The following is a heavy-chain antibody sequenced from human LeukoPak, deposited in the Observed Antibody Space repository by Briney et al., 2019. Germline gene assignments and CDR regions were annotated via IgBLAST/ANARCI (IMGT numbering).Heavy chain of an antibody. CDR3: ARDSVSSSWYIRPPRDDAFDI. V-gene: IGHV3-7*01. Sequence: PGGSLRLSCAASGFTFSSYWMSWVRQAPGKGLEWVANIKQDGSEKYYVDSVKGRFTISRDNAKNSLYLQMSSLRAEDTAVYYCARDSVSSSWYIRPPRDDAFDIWGQGTMVTVSS. CDR2: IKQDGSEK. CDR1: GFTFSSYW. J-gene: IGHJ3*02. D-gene: IGHD6-13*01.